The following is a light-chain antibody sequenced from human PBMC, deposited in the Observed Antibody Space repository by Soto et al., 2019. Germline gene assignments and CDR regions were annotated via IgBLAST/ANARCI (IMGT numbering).Light chain of an antibody. V-gene: IGKV1-27*01. Sequence: DIQMTQSPSSLSASVGDRVTITCRASQGISNYLAWYQQKPGKVPKLLIYAASTLQSGVPSRFSGSGSGTAFTLTTSSLQPEDVAAYYCQKYNSAPPWTFGQGTKAEIK. J-gene: IGKJ1*01. CDR1: QGISNY. CDR2: AAS. CDR3: QKYNSAPPWT.